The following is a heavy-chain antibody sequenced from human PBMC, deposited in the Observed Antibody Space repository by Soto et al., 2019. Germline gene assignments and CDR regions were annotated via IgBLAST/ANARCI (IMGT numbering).Heavy chain of an antibody. D-gene: IGHD3-22*01. CDR3: ARRPYYDSSQLDY. V-gene: IGHV3-11*05. CDR1: GFTFSDYY. Sequence: QVQLVESGGGLVKPGGSLRLSCAASGFTFSDYYMSWIRQAPGKGLEWVSYISSSSSYTNYADSVKGRFTISRDNAKNSLYLQMNSLSAEDTAVYYCARRPYYDSSQLDYWGQGTLVTVSS. CDR2: ISSSSSYT. J-gene: IGHJ4*02.